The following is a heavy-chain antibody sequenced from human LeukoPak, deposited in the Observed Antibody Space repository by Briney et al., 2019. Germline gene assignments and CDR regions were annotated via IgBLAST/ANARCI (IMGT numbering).Heavy chain of an antibody. CDR3: ARGEYSSGDDAFDI. CDR1: GYTFTSYD. D-gene: IGHD6-19*01. Sequence: ASVKVSCKASGYTFTSYDINWVRQATGQGLEWMGWMNPNSGNTGYAQKFQGRVTITSNSSISTAYMEPSSLRSEDTAVYYCARGEYSSGDDAFDIWGEGRMVTVSS. CDR2: MNPNSGNT. V-gene: IGHV1-8*03. J-gene: IGHJ3*02.